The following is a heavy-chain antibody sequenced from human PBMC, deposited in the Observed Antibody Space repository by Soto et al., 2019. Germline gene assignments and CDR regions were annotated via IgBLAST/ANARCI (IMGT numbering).Heavy chain of an antibody. V-gene: IGHV3-33*01. CDR3: ARARRQLVLFDY. D-gene: IGHD6-13*01. Sequence: QVQLVESGGGVVQPGRSLRLSCAASGFTFSSYGMHWVRQAPGKGLEWVAVIWYDGSNKYYADSVKGRFTISRDNSKNALYLQMNRLRAEDTAVYYCARARRQLVLFDYWGQGTLVTVSS. J-gene: IGHJ4*02. CDR1: GFTFSSYG. CDR2: IWYDGSNK.